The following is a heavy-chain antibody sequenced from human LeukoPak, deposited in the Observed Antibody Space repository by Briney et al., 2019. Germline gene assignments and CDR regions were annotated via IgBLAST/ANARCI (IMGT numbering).Heavy chain of an antibody. Sequence: SVKVSCKASGYTFIGYYMTWVRQAPGQGLECMGWINPNSGDTKYAQKFQGRVTMTRDRSINTIYMELTGLTSDDTAVYYCARDRSYRSSGICYGGFDYWGLGTLVTVSS. D-gene: IGHD2-15*01. CDR3: ARDRSYRSSGICYGGFDY. CDR2: INPNSGDT. CDR1: GYTFIGYY. V-gene: IGHV1-2*02. J-gene: IGHJ4*02.